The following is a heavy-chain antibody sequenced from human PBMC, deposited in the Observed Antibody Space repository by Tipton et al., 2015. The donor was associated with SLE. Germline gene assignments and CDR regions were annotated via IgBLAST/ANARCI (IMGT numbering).Heavy chain of an antibody. J-gene: IGHJ4*02. CDR2: INYIGSA. CDR1: GCSISSSPYY. V-gene: IGHV4-61*05. D-gene: IGHD6-13*01. CDR3: ARRRGSSLYEAYFDY. Sequence: TLSLTCTVSGCSISSSPYYLGWIRRPPGQALEWIAYINYIGSAHYNPTLKSRVTMLVDTSKNQFSLKLSSVTAADTAVYYCARRRGSSLYEAYFDYWGQGTLVAVSS.